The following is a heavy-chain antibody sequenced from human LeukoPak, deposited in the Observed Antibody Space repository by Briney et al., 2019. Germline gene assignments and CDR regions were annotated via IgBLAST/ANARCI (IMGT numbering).Heavy chain of an antibody. V-gene: IGHV7-4-1*02. CDR2: INTNTGNP. Sequence: ASVRVSCKASGGTFSSYAISWVRQAPGQGLEWMGWINTNTGNPTYAQGFTGRFVFSLDTSVSTAYLQISSLKAEDTAVYYCARMIRDYYDSSGYYDPLYYYYGMDVWGQGTTVTVSS. CDR1: GGTFSSYA. CDR3: ARMIRDYYDSSGYYDPLYYYYGMDV. D-gene: IGHD3-22*01. J-gene: IGHJ6*02.